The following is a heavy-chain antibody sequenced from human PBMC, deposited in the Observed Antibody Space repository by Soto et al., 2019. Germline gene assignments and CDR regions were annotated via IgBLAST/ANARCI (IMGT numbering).Heavy chain of an antibody. CDR1: GGSISSYY. J-gene: IGHJ5*02. CDR3: ARQNEYCSSTSCYLWFDP. CDR2: IYYSGST. Sequence: SLTCTVSGGSISSYYWSWIRQPPGKGLEWIGYIYYSGSTNYNPSLKSRVTISVDTSKNQFSLKLSSVTAADTAVYYCARQNEYCSSTSCYLWFDPWGQGTLVTVSS. V-gene: IGHV4-59*08. D-gene: IGHD2-2*01.